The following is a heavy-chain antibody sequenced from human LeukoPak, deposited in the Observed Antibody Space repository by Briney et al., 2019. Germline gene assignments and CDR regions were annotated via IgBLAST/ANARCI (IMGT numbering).Heavy chain of an antibody. CDR3: AKEGYSYPLNYFDS. Sequence: GGSLRLSCAGSGFTFRRYNMNWVRQAPGKGLEWVSSISGTGGTTYSADSVKGRFTISRDNSKNTVSLQMNSVRAEDTAVYYCAKEGYSYPLNYFDSWGQGNLVTVSS. D-gene: IGHD5-12*01. V-gene: IGHV3-23*01. J-gene: IGHJ4*02. CDR2: ISGTGGTT. CDR1: GFTFRRYN.